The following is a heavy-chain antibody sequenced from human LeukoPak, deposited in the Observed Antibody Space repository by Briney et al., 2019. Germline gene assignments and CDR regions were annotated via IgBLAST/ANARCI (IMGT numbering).Heavy chain of an antibody. J-gene: IGHJ5*02. CDR3: ARGRGSGHKENWFDP. Sequence: ASVKVSCKASGYYMHWVRQATGQGLEWMGWMNPNSGNTGYTQKFQGRVTMTRNTSISTAYMELSSLRSEDTAVYYCARGRGSGHKENWFDPWGQGTLVTVSS. CDR2: MNPNSGNT. D-gene: IGHD6-19*01. CDR1: GYY. V-gene: IGHV1-8*01.